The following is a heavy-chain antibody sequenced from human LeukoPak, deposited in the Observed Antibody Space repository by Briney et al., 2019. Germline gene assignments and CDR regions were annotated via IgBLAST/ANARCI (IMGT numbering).Heavy chain of an antibody. CDR3: ARLGGVEMATILQ. V-gene: IGHV4-38-2*01. D-gene: IGHD5-24*01. CDR1: GYSISSGYY. J-gene: IGHJ4*02. CDR2: IYNSGST. Sequence: PSETLSLTCAVSGYSISSGYYWGWIRQPPGKGLWWIGSIYNSGSTYYNPSLKSRVTISVDTSKNQLSPKLSSVTVGDTAGYDCARLGGVEMATILQWGEGTLVSVSS.